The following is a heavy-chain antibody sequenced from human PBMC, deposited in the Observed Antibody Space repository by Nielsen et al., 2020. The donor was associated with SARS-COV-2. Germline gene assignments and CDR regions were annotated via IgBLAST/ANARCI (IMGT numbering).Heavy chain of an antibody. CDR3: AKDRDSSSSGALS. V-gene: IGHV3-30*18. D-gene: IGHD6-6*01. Sequence: GGSLRLSCAASGFTFSSYGMHWVRQAPGKGLEWVAVISYDGSNKYYADSVKGRFTISRDNSKSTLYLQMNSLRAEDTAVYYCAKDRDSSSSGALSWGQGTLVTVSS. J-gene: IGHJ5*02. CDR1: GFTFSSYG. CDR2: ISYDGSNK.